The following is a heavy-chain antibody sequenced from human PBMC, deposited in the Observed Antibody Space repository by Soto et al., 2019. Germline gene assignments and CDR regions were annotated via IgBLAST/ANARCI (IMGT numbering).Heavy chain of an antibody. CDR2: INHSGST. D-gene: IGHD1-26*01. V-gene: IGHV4-34*01. CDR1: GGSFSGYY. Sequence: QVQLQQWGAGLLKPSETLSLTCAVYGGSFSGYYWSWIRQPPGKGLEWIGEINHSGSTNYNPSLKSRVTISVDTSKNQFSLKLSSVTAADTAVYYCAREPRVWERARSSSRKWYFDLWGRGTLVTVSS. CDR3: AREPRVWERARSSSRKWYFDL. J-gene: IGHJ2*01.